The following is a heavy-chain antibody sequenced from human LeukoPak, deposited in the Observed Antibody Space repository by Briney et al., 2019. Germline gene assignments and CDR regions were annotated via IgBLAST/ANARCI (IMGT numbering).Heavy chain of an antibody. CDR3: AKHSGYSFGG. D-gene: IGHD5-18*01. CDR1: GGSISSANW. Sequence: SETLSLTCVVFGGSISSANWWSWVRQPPGKGLEWIGKIYRSGSANYNPSLKSRVTISMDKSKNQVSLTLSSVTAADTATYFCAKHSGYSFGGWGQGTLVTVSS. CDR2: IYRSGSA. J-gene: IGHJ4*02. V-gene: IGHV4/OR15-8*01.